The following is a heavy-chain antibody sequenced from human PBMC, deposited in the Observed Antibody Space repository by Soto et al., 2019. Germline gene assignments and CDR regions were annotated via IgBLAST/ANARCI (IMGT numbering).Heavy chain of an antibody. J-gene: IGHJ6*02. Sequence: GSSLRLSCAASGFTFSSYAMRCVLQGPGKGLEWVSAISGSGGSTYYADSVKGRFTISRDNSKNTMYLQKNSLRARDTAVIYWGKGGFRLLGWLNPPPPFVDVWGQGTTVTAP. V-gene: IGHV3-23*01. CDR1: GFTFSSYA. D-gene: IGHD3-3*01. CDR3: GKGGFRLLGWLNPPPPFVDV. CDR2: ISGSGGST.